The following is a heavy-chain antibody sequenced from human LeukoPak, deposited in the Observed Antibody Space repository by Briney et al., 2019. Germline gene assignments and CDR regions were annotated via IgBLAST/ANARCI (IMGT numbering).Heavy chain of an antibody. CDR3: AKGLGRGSGWNITDY. V-gene: IGHV3-23*01. J-gene: IGHJ4*02. D-gene: IGHD6-19*01. CDR2: TSGSGGST. CDR1: GFTFSSYA. Sequence: QPGGSLRLSCAASGFTFSSYAMSWVRPAPGKGLEWGTATSGSGGSTYYEVSVRGTITITRDNSKNTLNLQMNSLRAEDTAVYYWAKGLGRGSGWNITDYWGQGTLVTVSS.